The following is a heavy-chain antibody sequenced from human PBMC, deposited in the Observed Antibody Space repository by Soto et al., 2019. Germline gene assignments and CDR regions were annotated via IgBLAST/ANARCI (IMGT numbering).Heavy chain of an antibody. V-gene: IGHV4-4*02. D-gene: IGHD5-18*01. CDR3: ATRDTGRVY. Sequence: QVQLQESGPGLVKPSGTLSLTCAVSGVSIGSHDWWTWVRQPPGKGLEWIGESHQSGNTDYNSSLDSRVSISLEKSKNHFSLQLSSVTAADTDGYYCATRDTGRVYWGQGTLVTVSS. J-gene: IGHJ4*02. CDR2: SHQSGNT. CDR1: GVSIGSHDW.